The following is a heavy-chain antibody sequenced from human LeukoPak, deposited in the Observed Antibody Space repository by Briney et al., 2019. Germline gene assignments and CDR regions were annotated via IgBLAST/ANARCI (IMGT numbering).Heavy chain of an antibody. CDR3: AREGSIQVWSREFDP. CDR2: ISAYNGNT. CDR1: GYTFTSYD. D-gene: IGHD5-18*01. V-gene: IGHV1-18*01. J-gene: IGHJ5*02. Sequence: ASVKVSCKASGYTFTSYDINWVRQAPGQGLEWMGWISAYNGNTNYAQKLQGRVTMTTDTSTSTAYMELRSLRSDDTAVYYCAREGSIQVWSREFDPWGQGTLVTVSS.